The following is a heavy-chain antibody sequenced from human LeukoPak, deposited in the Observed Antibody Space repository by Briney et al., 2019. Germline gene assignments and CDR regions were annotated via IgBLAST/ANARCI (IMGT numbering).Heavy chain of an antibody. CDR3: TKGGVVSGFDY. J-gene: IGHJ4*02. CDR2: ISGSGGNT. Sequence: GGSLRLSCAASGFSFGTYAMTWVRQAPGKGLECVATISGSGGNTYYTDSVKGRFTISRDNSVHTLFLQMSSLSAEDTALYYCTKGGVVSGFDYWGRGVLVTVSS. V-gene: IGHV3-23*01. D-gene: IGHD2-21*01. CDR1: GFSFGTYA.